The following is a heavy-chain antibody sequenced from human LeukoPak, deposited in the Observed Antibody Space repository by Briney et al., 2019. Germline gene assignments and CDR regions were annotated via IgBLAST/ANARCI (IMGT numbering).Heavy chain of an antibody. J-gene: IGHJ4*02. CDR2: IKQDGSEK. CDR3: ARIRRGWSQNWDY. V-gene: IGHV3-7*01. CDR1: GFTCSSYW. D-gene: IGHD6-19*01. Sequence: GGSLRLSCAASGFTCSSYWMSWVRQAPGKGLEWVANIKQDGSEKYYVDSVKGRFTISRDNAKNSLYLQMNSLRAEDAAVYYCARIRRGWSQNWDYWGQGTLVTVSS.